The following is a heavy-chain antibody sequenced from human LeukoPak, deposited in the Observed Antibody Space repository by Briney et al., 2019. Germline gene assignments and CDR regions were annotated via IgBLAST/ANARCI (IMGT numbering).Heavy chain of an antibody. Sequence: PGGSLRLSCAPSGFTFSDYYMNWIRQAPGKGLEWVSYISSSGGTIYYADSVKGRFTISRDNAKNSLYLQMNSLRVEDMAVYYCARRIPAARFDPWGQGTLVSVSS. CDR1: GFTFSDYY. CDR2: ISSSGGTI. J-gene: IGHJ5*02. D-gene: IGHD6-25*01. CDR3: ARRIPAARFDP. V-gene: IGHV3-11*04.